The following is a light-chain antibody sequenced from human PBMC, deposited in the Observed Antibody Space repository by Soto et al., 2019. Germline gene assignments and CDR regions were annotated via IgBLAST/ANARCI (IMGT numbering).Light chain of an antibody. CDR2: AAS. CDR1: QIISNY. J-gene: IGKJ5*01. CDR3: QQSYSTSVT. Sequence: IPMTQSPSSPSSSVGDRVTITCRASQIISNYLNWYQQKPGKAPKLLIYAASSLQSGVPSRFSGSGSGTDFALTISSLQPEDFATYYCQQSYSTSVTFGQGTRLEIK. V-gene: IGKV1-39*01.